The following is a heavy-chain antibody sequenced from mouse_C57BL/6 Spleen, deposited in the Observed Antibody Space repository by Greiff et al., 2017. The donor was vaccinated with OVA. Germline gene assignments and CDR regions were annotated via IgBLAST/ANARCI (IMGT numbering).Heavy chain of an antibody. Sequence: QVQLQQSGAELVMPGASVKLSCKASGYTFTSYWMHWVKQRPGQGLEWIGEIDPSDSYTNYNQKFKGKSTLTVDKSSSTAYMQLSSLTSEDSAVYYCARDDGYHFDYWGQGTTLTVSS. CDR3: ARDDGYHFDY. J-gene: IGHJ2*01. V-gene: IGHV1-69*01. CDR2: IDPSDSYT. CDR1: GYTFTSYW. D-gene: IGHD2-3*01.